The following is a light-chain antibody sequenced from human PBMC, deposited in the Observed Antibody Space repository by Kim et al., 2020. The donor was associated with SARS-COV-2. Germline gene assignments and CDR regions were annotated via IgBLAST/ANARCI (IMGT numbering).Light chain of an antibody. CDR2: DAS. J-gene: IGKJ1*01. Sequence: SASVADRATITYPAMHISSSWLAWYQQKPENAPQLLIYDASFVKRGFPSICGGSGSGTEFPLTISSQQPDDFATYYSQQNNNYSTFGQGTKVYIK. V-gene: IGKV1-5*01. CDR1: HISSSW. CDR3: QQNNNYST.